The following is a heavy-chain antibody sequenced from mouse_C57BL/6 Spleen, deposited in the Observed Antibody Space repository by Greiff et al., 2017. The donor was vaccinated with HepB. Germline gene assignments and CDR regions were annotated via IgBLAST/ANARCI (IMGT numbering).Heavy chain of an antibody. CDR1: GYAFSSSW. D-gene: IGHD1-1*01. Sequence: QVQLQQSGPELVKPGASVKISCKASGYAFSSSWMNWVKQRPGQGLEWIGRIYPGDGDTNYNGKFKGKATLTADKSSSTAYMQLSSLTSEDSAVYFCARFIYYYGSRYFDVWGTGTTVTVSS. V-gene: IGHV1-82*01. CDR3: ARFIYYYGSRYFDV. J-gene: IGHJ1*03. CDR2: IYPGDGDT.